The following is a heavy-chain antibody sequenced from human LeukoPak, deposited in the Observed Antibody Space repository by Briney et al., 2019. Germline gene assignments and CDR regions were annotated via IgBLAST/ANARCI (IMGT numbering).Heavy chain of an antibody. Sequence: ASVKVSCKASAYTFTSYVMHWVRQAPGQRLEWMGWINAGNGNTKYSQRFQDRVTITRDTSASTAYMELSSLRSEDTAVYYCGRGGEYGYDYVDFDYWGQGTLVTVSS. CDR1: AYTFTSYV. CDR3: GRGGEYGYDYVDFDY. J-gene: IGHJ4*02. CDR2: INAGNGNT. D-gene: IGHD3-16*01. V-gene: IGHV1-3*01.